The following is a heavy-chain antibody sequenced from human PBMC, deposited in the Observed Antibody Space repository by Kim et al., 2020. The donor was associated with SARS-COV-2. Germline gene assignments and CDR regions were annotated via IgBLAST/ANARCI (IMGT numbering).Heavy chain of an antibody. CDR3: ARGYYDSSQQFDY. D-gene: IGHD3-22*01. J-gene: IGHJ4*02. V-gene: IGHV4-39*07. Sequence: SNPSLKSRVTISVDTSKNQFSLKLSSVTAADTAVYYCARGYYDSSQQFDYWGQGTLVTVSS.